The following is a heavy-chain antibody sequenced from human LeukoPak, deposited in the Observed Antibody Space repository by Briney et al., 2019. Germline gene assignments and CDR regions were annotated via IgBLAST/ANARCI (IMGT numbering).Heavy chain of an antibody. CDR3: ARHDGVVPAAYDY. V-gene: IGHV5-51*01. J-gene: IGHJ4*02. Sequence: GESLKISCKGSGYTFTSYFIGWVRQMPGKGLEWMASIYPGYSDARYSPSFQGQVTISVDTSIDTAYLQWSSLKASDTAVYYCARHDGVVPAAYDYWGQGTLVTVSS. CDR1: GYTFTSYF. CDR2: IYPGYSDA. D-gene: IGHD2-2*01.